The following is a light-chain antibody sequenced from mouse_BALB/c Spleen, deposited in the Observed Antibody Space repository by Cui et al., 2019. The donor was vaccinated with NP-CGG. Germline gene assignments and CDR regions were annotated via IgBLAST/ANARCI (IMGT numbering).Light chain of an antibody. V-gene: IGLV1*01. CDR2: GTN. CDR1: TGAVTTSNY. J-gene: IGLJ1*01. Sequence: VVTQESALTTSPGETVTLTCRSSTGAVTTSNYANWVQEKPEHLFTGLIGGTNNRAPGVPARFSGSLIGDKAALTITGAQTEDEAIYFCARWYSNHWVFGGGTKLTVL. CDR3: ARWYSNHWV.